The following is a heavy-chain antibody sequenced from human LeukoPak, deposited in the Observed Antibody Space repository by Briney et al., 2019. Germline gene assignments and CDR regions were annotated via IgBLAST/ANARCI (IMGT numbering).Heavy chain of an antibody. V-gene: IGHV3-7*01. CDR3: VRLRGGYNYALGPFDF. CDR1: VFSFSTYW. Sequence: GGSLRLSCAASVFSFSTYWMSWVRQAPGKGLEWVANINQDGTERYLVDSVKGRFTISRDNAKNSLYLQMNSLRAEDTAVYYCVRLRGGYNYALGPFDFWGQGTLVTVSS. CDR2: INQDGTER. J-gene: IGHJ4*02. D-gene: IGHD5-18*01.